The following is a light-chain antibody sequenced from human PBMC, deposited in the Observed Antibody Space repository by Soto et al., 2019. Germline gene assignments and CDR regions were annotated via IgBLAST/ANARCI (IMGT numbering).Light chain of an antibody. CDR3: QQRSNWPT. V-gene: IGKV3-11*01. CDR2: DAS. Sequence: EIVLRQSPATLSLSPWERATLSCRASQSVSSYLAWYQQKPGQAPRLLIYDASNRATGIPARFSGSGSGTDLTLTISSLEPEDFAVYYCQQRSNWPTSGGGTKVDIK. CDR1: QSVSSY. J-gene: IGKJ4*01.